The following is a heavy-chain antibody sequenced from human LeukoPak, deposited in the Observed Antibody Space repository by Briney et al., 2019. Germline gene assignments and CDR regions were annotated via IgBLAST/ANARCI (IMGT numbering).Heavy chain of an antibody. CDR2: ISGGGGVT. CDR3: AKETVVVTHNWFDP. D-gene: IGHD2-21*02. V-gene: IGHV3-23*01. Sequence: PGGSLRLSCAASGFSFSSYAMTWVRQAPGKGLEWVSTISGGGGVTNYADSVKGRSTISRDNSKNTLYLQMNSLRAEDTAVYYCAKETVVVTHNWFDPWGQGTLVTVSS. CDR1: GFSFSSYA. J-gene: IGHJ5*02.